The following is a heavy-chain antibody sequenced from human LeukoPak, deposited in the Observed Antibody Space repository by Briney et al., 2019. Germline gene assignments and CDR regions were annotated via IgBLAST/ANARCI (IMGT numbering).Heavy chain of an antibody. CDR2: ISWNSGSI. CDR3: AKDPLVVVVAAVNTPNDY. J-gene: IGHJ4*02. CDR1: GFTFDDYA. Sequence: PGGSLRLSCAASGFTFDDYAMHWVRQAPGKGLEWVSGISWNSGSIGYADSVKGRFTISRDNSKNTLYLQMNSLRAEDTAVYYCAKDPLVVVVAAVNTPNDYWGQGTLVTVSS. V-gene: IGHV3-9*01. D-gene: IGHD2-15*01.